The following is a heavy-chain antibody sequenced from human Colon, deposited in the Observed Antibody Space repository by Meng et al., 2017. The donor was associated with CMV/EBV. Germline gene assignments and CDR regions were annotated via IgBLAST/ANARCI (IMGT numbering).Heavy chain of an antibody. V-gene: IGHV3-74*01. D-gene: IGHD3-16*01. Sequence: GESPMISCAASGFTFSNSWMHWVRQGPGKGLMWVSRINPDGSSTSYADSVKGRFTISRDNAKNTVFLQMNSLRAEDTAVYYCALRLRNSDGMDVWGQGTTVTVSS. CDR3: ALRLRNSDGMDV. CDR2: INPDGSST. J-gene: IGHJ6*02. CDR1: GFTFSNSW.